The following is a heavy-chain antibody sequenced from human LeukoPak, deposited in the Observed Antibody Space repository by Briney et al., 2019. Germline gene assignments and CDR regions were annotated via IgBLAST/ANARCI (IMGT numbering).Heavy chain of an antibody. D-gene: IGHD4-17*01. J-gene: IGHJ4*02. CDR1: GFSFEDYA. CDR2: VSWNSGNV. CDR3: AKAVYGDFQSRVDY. Sequence: ARSLRLSCAASGFSFEDYAMHWVRQPPGKGLEWVSGVSWNSGNVGYADSVKGRFTISRDNAKNFLYLQMSSLRAEDTALYYCAKAVYGDFQSRVDYWGRGTLVTVSS. V-gene: IGHV3-9*01.